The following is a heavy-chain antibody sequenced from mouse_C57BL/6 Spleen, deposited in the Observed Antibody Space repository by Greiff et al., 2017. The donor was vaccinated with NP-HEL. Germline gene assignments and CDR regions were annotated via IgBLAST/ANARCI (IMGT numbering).Heavy chain of an antibody. CDR3: TRDDYDYDAAWFAY. CDR1: GFTFSSYA. D-gene: IGHD2-4*01. J-gene: IGHJ3*01. Sequence: EVQGVESGEGLVKPGGSLKLSCAASGFTFSSYAMSWVRQTPEKRLEWVAYISSGGDYIYYADTVKGRFTISRDNARNTLYLQMSSLKSEDTAMYYCTRDDYDYDAAWFAYWGQGTLVTVSA. V-gene: IGHV5-9-1*02. CDR2: ISSGGDYI.